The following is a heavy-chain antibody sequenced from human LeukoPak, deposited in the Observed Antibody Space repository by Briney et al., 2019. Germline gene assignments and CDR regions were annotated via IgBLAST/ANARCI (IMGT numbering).Heavy chain of an antibody. CDR3: ARAGMARINWFDP. J-gene: IGHJ5*02. V-gene: IGHV1-69*13. CDR1: GGTFSSYA. CDR2: IIPIFGTA. Sequence: SVKVSCKASGGTFSSYAISWVRQAPGQGLEWMGGIIPIFGTANYAQKFQGRVTITADESTSTAYMELGSLRSEDTAVYYCARAGMARINWFDPWGQGTLVTVSS. D-gene: IGHD1-14*01.